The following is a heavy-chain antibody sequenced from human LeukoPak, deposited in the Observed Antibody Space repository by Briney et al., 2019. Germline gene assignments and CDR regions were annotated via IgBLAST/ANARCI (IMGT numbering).Heavy chain of an antibody. Sequence: ASVKVSCKASGYTFTSYYMHWVRQAPGQGLEWMGRINPNSGGTNYAQKFQGRVTMTRDTSISTAYMELSRLRSDDTAVYYCARDRAAAGWFDPWGQGTLVTVSS. CDR1: GYTFTSYY. CDR2: INPNSGGT. J-gene: IGHJ5*02. D-gene: IGHD6-13*01. CDR3: ARDRAAAGWFDP. V-gene: IGHV1-2*06.